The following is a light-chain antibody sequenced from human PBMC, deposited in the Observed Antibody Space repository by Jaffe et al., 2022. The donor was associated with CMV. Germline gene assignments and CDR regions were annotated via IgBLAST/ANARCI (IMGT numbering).Light chain of an antibody. J-gene: IGKJ1*01. CDR1: QSISKY. CDR3: QQSSTSLRT. Sequence: DIQLTQSPSSLSASVGDRVTITCRASQSISKYLNWYQQKPGEAPKLLIYAASNLQTGVPSRFSGSGSGALFTLTISSLQPEDFAAYYCQQSSTSLRTFGQGTKVEIK. V-gene: IGKV1-39*01. CDR2: AAS.